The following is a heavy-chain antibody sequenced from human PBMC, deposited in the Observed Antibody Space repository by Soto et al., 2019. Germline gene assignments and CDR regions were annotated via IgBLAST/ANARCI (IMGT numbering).Heavy chain of an antibody. CDR3: ARGNLTIIGVVENYYYYYGMDV. CDR2: IIPIFGTA. Sequence: PVTVSFTASGGTFRSSVISWVRLAPGQGLEWMGGIIPIFGTANYAQKFQGRVTITADKSTSTAYMELSSLRSEDTAVYYCARGNLTIIGVVENYYYYYGMDVWGQGTTVTVS. D-gene: IGHD3-3*01. J-gene: IGHJ6*02. V-gene: IGHV1-69*06. CDR1: GGTFRSSV.